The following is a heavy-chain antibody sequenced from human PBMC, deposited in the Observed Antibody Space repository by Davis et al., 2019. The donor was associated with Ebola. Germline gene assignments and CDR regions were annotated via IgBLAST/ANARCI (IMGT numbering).Heavy chain of an antibody. J-gene: IGHJ6*03. Sequence: GESLKISCAASGFTFSDAWMSWVRQAPGKGLEWVSGMSASGYSTHYADSVKGRFTISRDNSKNTLYLQMSSLRAEDTAVYYCANLVGGASGTFHYYYYMDVWGKGTTVIVSS. D-gene: IGHD1-26*01. CDR2: MSASGYST. V-gene: IGHV3-23*01. CDR1: GFTFSDAW. CDR3: ANLVGGASGTFHYYYYMDV.